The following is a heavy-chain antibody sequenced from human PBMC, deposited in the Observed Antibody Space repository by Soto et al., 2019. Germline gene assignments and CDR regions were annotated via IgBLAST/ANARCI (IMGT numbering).Heavy chain of an antibody. CDR3: ARADERYDSSGYYYGP. V-gene: IGHV1-69*13. Sequence: SVKVSCKASGGTFSSYAISWVRQAPGQGLEWMGGIIPIFGTANYAQKFQGRVTITADESTSTAYMELSSLRSEDTAVYYCARADERYDSSGYYYGPWGQGTLVTVSS. J-gene: IGHJ5*02. D-gene: IGHD3-22*01. CDR2: IIPIFGTA. CDR1: GGTFSSYA.